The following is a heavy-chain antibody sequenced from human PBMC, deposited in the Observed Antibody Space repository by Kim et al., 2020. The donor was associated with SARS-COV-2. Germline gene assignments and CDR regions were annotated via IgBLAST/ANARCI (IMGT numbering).Heavy chain of an antibody. D-gene: IGHD6-13*01. CDR2: ISYDGSNK. J-gene: IGHJ4*02. CDR1: GFTFSSYG. CDR3: AKVRHTRIAAAVDY. V-gene: IGHV3-30*18. Sequence: GGSLRLSCAASGFTFSSYGMHWIRQAPGKGLEWVAVISYDGSNKYYADSVKGRFTISRDNSKNTLYLQMNSLRAEDTAVYYCAKVRHTRIAAAVDYWGQGTLVTVSS.